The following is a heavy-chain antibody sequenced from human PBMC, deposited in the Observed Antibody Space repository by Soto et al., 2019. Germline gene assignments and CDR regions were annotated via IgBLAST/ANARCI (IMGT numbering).Heavy chain of an antibody. CDR2: ISGSSGNA. CDR1: GYTFTKYG. CDR3: AREMAGLGGEYDY. J-gene: IGHJ4*02. D-gene: IGHD3-16*01. V-gene: IGHV1-18*01. Sequence: QVQLVQSGAEVKNPGASVKVSCKTSGYTFTKYGVGWVRQAPGQGLEWMGWISGSSGNANYAEKVQGRITLTTDTATSKAYIKLRSLRSDDTAVYYCAREMAGLGGEYDYWGQGTLVTVSS.